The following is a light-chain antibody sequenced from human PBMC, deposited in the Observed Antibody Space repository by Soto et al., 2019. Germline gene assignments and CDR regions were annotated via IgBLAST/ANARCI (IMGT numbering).Light chain of an antibody. CDR1: QGIDTS. Sequence: ILLTQSPSSLSASVGYRVTIICRASQGIDTSLAWYQQKPGKAPKLLIYAPSNFQSGVPSRFSGSLYGTHFTLTISSLQTEDFATYYCQQLHGYPITFGQGTRLEIK. V-gene: IGKV1-9*01. CDR2: APS. CDR3: QQLHGYPIT. J-gene: IGKJ5*01.